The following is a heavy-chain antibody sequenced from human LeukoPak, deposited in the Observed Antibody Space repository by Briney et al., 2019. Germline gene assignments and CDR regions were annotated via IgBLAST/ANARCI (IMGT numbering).Heavy chain of an antibody. V-gene: IGHV3-48*04. CDR2: ISSSSNTI. CDR3: ARDLEGYHYGSGNYPQ. D-gene: IGHD3-10*01. CDR1: GFTVSSSY. Sequence: GGSLRLSCVASGFTVSSSYMSWVRQAPGKGLEWVSYISSSSNTIYYADSVKGRFTISRDNAKNSRYLQMNSLRAEDTAVYYCARDLEGYHYGSGNYPQWGQGTLITVSS. J-gene: IGHJ4*02.